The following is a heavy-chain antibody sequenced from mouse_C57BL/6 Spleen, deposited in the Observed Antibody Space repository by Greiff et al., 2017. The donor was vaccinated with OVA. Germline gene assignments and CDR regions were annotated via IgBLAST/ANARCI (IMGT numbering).Heavy chain of an antibody. CDR3: ARDYAMDY. Sequence: EVQLVESGGGLVQPGGSLKLSCAASGFTFSDYYMYWVRQTPEKRLEWVAYISNGGGSTYYPDTVKGRLTISRDNAKNTLYLQMSRLKSEDTAMYYCARDYAMDYWGQGTAVTVSS. V-gene: IGHV5-12*01. CDR1: GFTFSDYY. J-gene: IGHJ4*01. CDR2: ISNGGGST.